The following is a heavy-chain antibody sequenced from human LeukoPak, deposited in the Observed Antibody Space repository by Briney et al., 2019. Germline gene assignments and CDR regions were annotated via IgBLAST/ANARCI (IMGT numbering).Heavy chain of an antibody. Sequence: SETLSLTCTVSGGSISSSSYHWGWIRQPPGKGLEWIGNIYYSGSTYYNPSLNSRVTISVDTAKNRFSLKLTSVTAADTAVYYCAREGGQWLERSFDHWGQGTLVTVSS. V-gene: IGHV4-39*07. CDR2: IYYSGST. J-gene: IGHJ4*02. D-gene: IGHD6-19*01. CDR3: AREGGQWLERSFDH. CDR1: GGSISSSSYH.